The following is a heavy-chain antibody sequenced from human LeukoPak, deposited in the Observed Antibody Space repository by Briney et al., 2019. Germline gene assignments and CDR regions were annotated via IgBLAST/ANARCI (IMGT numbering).Heavy chain of an antibody. V-gene: IGHV4-34*01. Sequence: SETLSLTCAVYGGSFSGYYWSWIRQPPGKRLEWIGEINHSGSTNYNPSLKSRVTISVDTPKNQFSLKLSSVTAADTAVYYCARGSLYHSSGYSYWGQGTLVTVSS. J-gene: IGHJ4*02. CDR1: GGSFSGYY. D-gene: IGHD3-22*01. CDR2: INHSGST. CDR3: ARGSLYHSSGYSY.